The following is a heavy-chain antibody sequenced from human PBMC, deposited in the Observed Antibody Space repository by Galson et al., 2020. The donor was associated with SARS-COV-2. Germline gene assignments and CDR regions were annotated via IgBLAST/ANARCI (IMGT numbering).Heavy chain of an antibody. V-gene: IGHV3-74*01. Sequence: GASLKISCAASGFTLSNQRLHWVRRAPGKGLVVVSRINSDGRSTRYADPVKGRFTISRYNDKNTLYLQMNSLRAEDTAVYYCVRGSYEGANSGVFDYWGQGTLVTVSS. CDR2: INSDGRST. J-gene: IGHJ4*02. CDR3: VRGSYEGANSGVFDY. CDR1: GFTLSNQR. D-gene: IGHD1-26*01.